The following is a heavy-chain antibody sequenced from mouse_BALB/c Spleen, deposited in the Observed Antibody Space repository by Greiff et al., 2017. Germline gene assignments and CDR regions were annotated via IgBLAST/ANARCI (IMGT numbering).Heavy chain of an antibody. CDR1: GYAFSSYW. J-gene: IGHJ4*01. CDR3: ARGGYRYDYAMDY. D-gene: IGHD2-14*01. V-gene: IGHV1-80*01. CDR2: IYPGDGDT. Sequence: VQLQQSGAELVRPGSSVKISCKASGYAFSSYWMNWVKQRPGQGLEWIGQIYPGDGDTNYNGKFKGKATLTADKSSSTAYMQLSSLTSEDSAVYYCARGGYRYDYAMDYWGQGTSVTVSS.